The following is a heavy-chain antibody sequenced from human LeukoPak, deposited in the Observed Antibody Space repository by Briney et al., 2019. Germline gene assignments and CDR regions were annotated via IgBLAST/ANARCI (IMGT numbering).Heavy chain of an antibody. V-gene: IGHV1-24*01. CDR2: FDPEDGAT. J-gene: IGHJ6*04. Sequence: ASVKVSCKVSGYTLSELSMHWVRQAPGKGLEWVGRFDPEDGATIYAQKFQGRVIMTEDTSTDTGYMELSSLASEDTAVYYCATWKLDYYSMDVWGKGTTVAVSS. CDR1: GYTLSELS. CDR3: ATWKLDYYSMDV. D-gene: IGHD1-1*01.